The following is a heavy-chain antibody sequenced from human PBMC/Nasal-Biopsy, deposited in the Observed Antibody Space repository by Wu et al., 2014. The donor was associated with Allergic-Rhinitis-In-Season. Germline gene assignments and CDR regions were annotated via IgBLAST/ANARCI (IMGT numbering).Heavy chain of an antibody. CDR3: AKDIGTTVTM. V-gene: IGHV4-59*01. CDR1: GGSISGYY. CDR2: LYYTAYT. J-gene: IGHJ4*02. Sequence: TLSLTCTVSGGSISGYYWNWVRQAPGKGLEWIGYLYYTAYTNPPTSLKSRVTMSLDPSKNLFSLKLTSVTAADTAVYYCAKDIGTTVTMWGQGTVVTYSS. D-gene: IGHD4-17*01.